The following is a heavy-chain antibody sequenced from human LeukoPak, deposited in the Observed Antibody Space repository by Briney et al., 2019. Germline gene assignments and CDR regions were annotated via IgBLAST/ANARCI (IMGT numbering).Heavy chain of an antibody. CDR1: GFSVSNYY. V-gene: IGHV3-53*01. CDR3: ARCYYDGSGFYYYFDY. J-gene: IGHJ4*02. CDR2: IYSGGNT. Sequence: GGSLRLSCAASGFSVSNYYMSWVRQAPGKGLKWISVIYSGGNTYYTDSVKGRFTISRDNPKNTVFLQMGSLRGEDTAVYYCARCYYDGSGFYYYFDYWGQGTLVTVSS. D-gene: IGHD3-22*01.